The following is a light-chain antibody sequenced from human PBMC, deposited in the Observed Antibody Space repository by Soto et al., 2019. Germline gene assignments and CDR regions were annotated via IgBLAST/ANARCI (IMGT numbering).Light chain of an antibody. CDR1: QSVLCISNNQNY. CDR3: QQYFGTPLP. V-gene: IGKV4-1*01. CDR2: WAS. J-gene: IGKJ4*01. Sequence: DILRTQSPDSLTVSLGERATIRCNSSQSVLCISNNQNYLSWYQQKPGQPPELLIYWASTRKSGVPDRFSGSGSGTDFTLTINSLQAEDVAVYYCQQYFGTPLPFGGGTKVDIK.